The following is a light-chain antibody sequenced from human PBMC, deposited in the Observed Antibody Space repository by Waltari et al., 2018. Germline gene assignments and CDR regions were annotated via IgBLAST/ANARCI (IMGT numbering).Light chain of an antibody. J-gene: IGKJ4*01. Sequence: IVLPQSPGTLSLSPGERATLSYRASQTVLSNFLAWYQQKPGQAPRLLVYGASTRATGIPARLSGSGSATDFTLTISRLEPEDFAVYYCQQYATSPVTFGGGTKVEIK. CDR1: QTVLSNF. CDR3: QQYATSPVT. V-gene: IGKV3-20*01. CDR2: GAS.